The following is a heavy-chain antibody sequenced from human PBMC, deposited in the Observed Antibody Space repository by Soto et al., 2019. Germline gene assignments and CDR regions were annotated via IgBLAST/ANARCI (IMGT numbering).Heavy chain of an antibody. D-gene: IGHD3-22*01. J-gene: IGHJ4*02. CDR3: AKDGDSSGYLGTALDY. Sequence: EVQLLESGGGLVQPGGSLRLSCAASGFTFSSYAMSWVRQAPGMGLEWVSAISGSGGSTYYADSVKGRFTISRDNSKNTLYLQMNSLRAEDTAVYYCAKDGDSSGYLGTALDYWGQGTLVTVSS. V-gene: IGHV3-23*01. CDR1: GFTFSSYA. CDR2: ISGSGGST.